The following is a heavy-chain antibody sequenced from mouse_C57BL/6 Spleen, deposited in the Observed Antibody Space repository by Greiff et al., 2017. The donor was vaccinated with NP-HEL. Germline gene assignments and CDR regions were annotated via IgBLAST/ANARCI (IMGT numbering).Heavy chain of an antibody. CDR3: ARTEDYAMDY. V-gene: IGHV5-12*01. CDR1: GFTFSDYY. CDR2: ISNGGGST. J-gene: IGHJ4*01. Sequence: EVQGVESGGGLVQPGGSLKLSCAASGFTFSDYYMYWVRQTPEKRLEWVAYISNGGGSTYYPATVKGRFTSSRDNAKNTLYLQMSRLKSEDTAMYYCARTEDYAMDYWGQGTSVTVSS.